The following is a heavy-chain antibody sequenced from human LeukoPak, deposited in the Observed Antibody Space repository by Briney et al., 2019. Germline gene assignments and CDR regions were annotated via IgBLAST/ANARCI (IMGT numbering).Heavy chain of an antibody. Sequence: PSETLSLTCTVSGGSISSSSYYWGWIRQPPGEGLEWIGSIYYSGSTYYNPSLKSRVTISVDTSKNQFSLKLSSVTAADTAVYYCARLNWNDDRGAFDIWGQGTMVTVSS. CDR3: ARLNWNDDRGAFDI. D-gene: IGHD1-20*01. CDR1: GGSISSSSYY. CDR2: IYYSGST. V-gene: IGHV4-39*07. J-gene: IGHJ3*02.